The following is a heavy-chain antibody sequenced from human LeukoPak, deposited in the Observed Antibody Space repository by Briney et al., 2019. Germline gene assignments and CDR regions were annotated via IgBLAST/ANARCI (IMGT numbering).Heavy chain of an antibody. V-gene: IGHV4-30-4*08. D-gene: IGHD2-2*01. CDR3: ARGPVIPAAIDDLWDHFDY. CDR1: GDSTSSGDYY. Sequence: SQTLSLTCTVSGDSTSSGDYYWSWIRQPPGQVLEWVGYIYYCGSTYYNPSLKSRVTITVNTSKNQFTLNLSSVTAADTAVYYCARGPVIPAAIDDLWDHFDYWGQGTLVTVSS. CDR2: IYYCGST. J-gene: IGHJ4*02.